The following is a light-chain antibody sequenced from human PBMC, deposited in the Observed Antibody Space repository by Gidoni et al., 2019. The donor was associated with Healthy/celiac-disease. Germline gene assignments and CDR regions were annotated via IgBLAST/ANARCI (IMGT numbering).Light chain of an antibody. CDR2: GAS. CDR1: QSVSSSY. J-gene: IGKJ4*01. Sequence: LVFTQSPGTLSFSPGERATLSCRASQSVSSSYLAWYQQKPGQAPRLLIYGASSRATGIQDRFSGSGSGTDLTLIIRRLEHEDFAVYYCQQYGSSSQLTFGGGTKVEIK. V-gene: IGKV3-20*01. CDR3: QQYGSSSQLT.